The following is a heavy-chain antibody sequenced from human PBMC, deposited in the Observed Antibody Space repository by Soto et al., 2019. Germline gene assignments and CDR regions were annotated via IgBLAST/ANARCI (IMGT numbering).Heavy chain of an antibody. J-gene: IGHJ4*02. CDR2: IFSNDEK. V-gene: IGHV2-26*01. D-gene: IGHD1-26*01. Sequence: QVTLKESGPVLVKPTETLTLTCTVSGFSLSNARMGVSWIRQPPGKALEWLAHIFSNDEKSYSTSLKSRLTSPKDTSKSQVVLTMTHMDPVDTATYYCARHGRGVGARPLDYWGQGPLVTVSS. CDR1: GFSLSNARMG. CDR3: ARHGRGVGARPLDY.